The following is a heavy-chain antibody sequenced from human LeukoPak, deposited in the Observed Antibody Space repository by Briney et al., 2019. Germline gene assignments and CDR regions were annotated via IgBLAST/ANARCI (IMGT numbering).Heavy chain of an antibody. J-gene: IGHJ4*02. Sequence: SVKVSCKVFGYTLTELSMHWVRQAPGKGLEWMGGFDPEDGETIYAQKFQGRVTMTEDTSTDTAYMELSSLRSEDTAVYYCATDPRDDFWSGYYSYWGQGTLVTVSS. CDR3: ATDPRDDFWSGYYSY. CDR1: GYTLTELS. D-gene: IGHD3-3*01. CDR2: FDPEDGET. V-gene: IGHV1-24*01.